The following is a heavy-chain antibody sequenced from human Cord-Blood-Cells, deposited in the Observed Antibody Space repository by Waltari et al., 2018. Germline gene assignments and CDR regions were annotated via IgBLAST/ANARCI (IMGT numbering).Heavy chain of an antibody. CDR1: GYRFTSSW. J-gene: IGHJ3*02. V-gene: IGHV5-51*01. CDR2: IHPGDSDT. CDR3: ASYSGSYGYAFDI. Sequence: ELQLVQSGAAVKKPGESLKISCKGSGYRFTSSWIGWVRQMPGKGLEWMGIIHPGDSDTRYSPSFQGQVTISADKSIRTAYLQWSSLKASDTAMYYCASYSGSYGYAFDIWGQGTMVTVSS. D-gene: IGHD1-26*01.